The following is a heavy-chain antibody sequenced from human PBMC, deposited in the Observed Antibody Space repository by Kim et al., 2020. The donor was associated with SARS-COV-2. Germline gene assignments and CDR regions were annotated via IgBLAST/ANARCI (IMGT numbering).Heavy chain of an antibody. CDR2: IDPSDSYT. CDR1: GYSFTSYW. Sequence: GESLKISCKGSGYSFTSYWISWVRQMPGKGLEWMGRIDPSDSYTNYSPSFQGHVTISADKSITTAYLQWRSLRASVTAMYYCARRLTYCGGDCYFPDYWGQGTLVTVSS. D-gene: IGHD2-21*02. J-gene: IGHJ4*02. CDR3: ARRLTYCGGDCYFPDY. V-gene: IGHV5-10-1*01.